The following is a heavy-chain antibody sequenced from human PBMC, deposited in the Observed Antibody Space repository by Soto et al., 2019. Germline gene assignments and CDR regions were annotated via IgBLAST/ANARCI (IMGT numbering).Heavy chain of an antibody. CDR2: ISYDGSNK. Sequence: GGSLRLSCAASGFTFSSYAMHWVRQAPGKGLEWVAVISYDGSNKYYADSVKGRFTISRDNSKNTLYLQMNSLRAEDTAVYYCARGTTTLYYGMDVWGQGTTVTISS. D-gene: IGHD1-1*01. CDR1: GFTFSSYA. J-gene: IGHJ6*02. CDR3: ARGTTTLYYGMDV. V-gene: IGHV3-30-3*01.